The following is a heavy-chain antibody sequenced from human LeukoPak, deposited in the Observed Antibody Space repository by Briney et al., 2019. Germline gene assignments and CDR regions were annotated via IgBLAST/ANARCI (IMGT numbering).Heavy chain of an antibody. Sequence: GGSLRLSCAASGFTFSSYGMHWVRQAPGKGREWVAFIRYDGSNKYYADSVKGRFTISRDNSKNTLYLQMSSLRAEDTAVYYCAKDLLTMVRGVFHWGQGTLVTVSS. CDR3: AKDLLTMVRGVFH. V-gene: IGHV3-30*02. J-gene: IGHJ4*02. CDR2: IRYDGSNK. D-gene: IGHD3-10*01. CDR1: GFTFSSYG.